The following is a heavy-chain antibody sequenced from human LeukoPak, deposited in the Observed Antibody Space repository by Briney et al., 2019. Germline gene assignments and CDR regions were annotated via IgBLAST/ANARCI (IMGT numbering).Heavy chain of an antibody. CDR2: INPSGGST. D-gene: IGHD3-16*01. J-gene: IGHJ6*03. Sequence: ASVKVSCKASGYTFTSYYMHWVRQAPGQGLEWMGIINPSGGSTSYAQKFQGRVTMTRDMSTSTVYMELSSLRSEDTAVYCCARGSRGLDLTSYYYYYMDVWGKGTTVTVSS. CDR1: GYTFTSYY. CDR3: ARGSRGLDLTSYYYYYMDV. V-gene: IGHV1-46*01.